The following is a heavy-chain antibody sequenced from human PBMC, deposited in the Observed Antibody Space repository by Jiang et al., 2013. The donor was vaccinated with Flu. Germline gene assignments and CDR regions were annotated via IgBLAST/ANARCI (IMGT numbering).Heavy chain of an antibody. CDR2: IYPGDSDT. CDR1: GYSFTSYW. V-gene: IGHV5-51*01. J-gene: IGHJ4*02. CDR3: ARQGANDILTGYPYYFHY. D-gene: IGHD3-9*01. Sequence: EVQLLESGAEVKKPGESLKISCKGSGYSFTSYWIGWVRQMPGKGLEWMGIIYPGDSDTRYSPSFQGQVTISADKSISTAYLQWSSLKASDTAMYYCARQGANDILTGYPYYFHYWGQGTLVTVSS.